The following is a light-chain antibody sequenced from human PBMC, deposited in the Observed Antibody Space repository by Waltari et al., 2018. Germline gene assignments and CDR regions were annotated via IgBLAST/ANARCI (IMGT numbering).Light chain of an antibody. CDR2: GAS. J-gene: IGKJ1*01. V-gene: IGKV3-20*01. Sequence: EIVLTQSPGTLSLSPGERATLSCRASQSVGRSLAWYQQKPGQAPRLLIYGASNRATGIPDRVSGSGSGTDFSLTISRLEPEDFSVYYCQHYVRLPVTFGQGTRVEIK. CDR3: QHYVRLPVT. CDR1: QSVGRS.